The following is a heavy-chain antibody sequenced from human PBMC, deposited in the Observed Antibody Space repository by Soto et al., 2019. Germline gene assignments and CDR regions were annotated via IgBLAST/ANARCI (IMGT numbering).Heavy chain of an antibody. CDR3: ARGRYCSSTSCSGDWFAP. CDR1: GYTFTSYE. J-gene: IGHJ5*02. D-gene: IGHD2-2*01. V-gene: IGHV1-8*01. Sequence: ASVKLSCKASGYTFTSYEINWVRHATGQGLEWMGWMNPNSGNTGYAQKFQGRVTMTRNTSISTAYMELSSLRSEDTAVYYCARGRYCSSTSCSGDWFAPWGQGTLVTVSS. CDR2: MNPNSGNT.